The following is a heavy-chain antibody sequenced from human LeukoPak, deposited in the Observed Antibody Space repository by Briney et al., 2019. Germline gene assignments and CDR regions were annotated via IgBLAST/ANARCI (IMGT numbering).Heavy chain of an antibody. CDR2: ITKSDENT. J-gene: IGHJ4*02. Sequence: GGSLRLSCAASGFTFSSSVMTWVRQAPGKGLEWVSTITKSDENTYYADSVKGRFTISRDNSKNTLYLQMNRLRVEDTAVYYCAKDLDIAAAHWGQGALVTVSS. D-gene: IGHD6-13*01. V-gene: IGHV3-23*01. CDR1: GFTFSSSV. CDR3: AKDLDIAAAH.